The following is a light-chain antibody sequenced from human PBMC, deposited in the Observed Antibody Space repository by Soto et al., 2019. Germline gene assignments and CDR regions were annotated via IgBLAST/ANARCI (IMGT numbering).Light chain of an antibody. Sequence: DIVMTQSPDSLAVSLGERATINCKSSQSVLYSSNNKNYVAWYQQKPGQPPKLLIYWASTRESGVPARFSGSGSGTDFTLTISSLQAEDVAVYYCQHYYSAPLTFGGGTKVEIK. CDR2: WAS. CDR3: QHYYSAPLT. J-gene: IGKJ4*01. CDR1: QSVLYSSNNKNY. V-gene: IGKV4-1*01.